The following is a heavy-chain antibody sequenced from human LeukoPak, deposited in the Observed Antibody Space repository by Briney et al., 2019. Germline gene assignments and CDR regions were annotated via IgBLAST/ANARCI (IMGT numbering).Heavy chain of an antibody. V-gene: IGHV3-74*01. D-gene: IGHD6-13*01. CDR3: ASASSHRIAAGGDY. CDR1: GFTFSNYW. CDR2: INCDGSNR. Sequence: GGPLSLSCAASGFTFSNYWVHWVRQAPGKGLVWVSRINCDGSNRKYADSVKGRFTISRDKAKNTPYLQMNSLRAKDTAVYYCASASSHRIAAGGDYWGQGTLVTVSS. J-gene: IGHJ4*02.